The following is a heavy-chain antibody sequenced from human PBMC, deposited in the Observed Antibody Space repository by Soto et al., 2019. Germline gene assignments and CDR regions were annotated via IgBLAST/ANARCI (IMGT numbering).Heavy chain of an antibody. CDR3: ARQMMGSTFPDY. J-gene: IGHJ4*02. Sequence: QVQLQESGPGLVKPSGTLSLTCAVSGGAISSSNWWSWVRQPPGKGLEWIGEIYHSGRTNYNPSPKSRVTISVDKSKNQFSLKLSCVTAADTAVYYCARQMMGSTFPDYWGQGTLVTVSS. CDR1: GGAISSSNW. CDR2: IYHSGRT. D-gene: IGHD1-26*01. V-gene: IGHV4-4*02.